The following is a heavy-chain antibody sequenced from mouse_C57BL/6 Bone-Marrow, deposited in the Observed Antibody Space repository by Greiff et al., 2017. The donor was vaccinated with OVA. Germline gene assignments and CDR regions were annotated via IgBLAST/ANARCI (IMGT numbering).Heavy chain of an antibody. CDR1: GYTFTSYG. CDR3: ARSTTVVAGDY. V-gene: IGHV1-81*01. J-gene: IGHJ2*01. Sequence: QVQLQQSGAELARPGASVKLSCKASGYTFTSYGLSWVKQSTGPGLEWIGEIYPRSGNTYYNEKFKGKATLTADKSSSTAYMELRSLTSEDSAVYFCARSTTVVAGDYWGQGTTLTVSS. D-gene: IGHD1-1*01. CDR2: IYPRSGNT.